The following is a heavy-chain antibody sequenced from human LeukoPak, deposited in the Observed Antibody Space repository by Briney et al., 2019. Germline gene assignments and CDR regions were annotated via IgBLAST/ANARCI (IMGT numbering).Heavy chain of an antibody. D-gene: IGHD6-19*01. V-gene: IGHV1-8*01. CDR1: GYTFTSYD. Sequence: ASVKVSCKASGYTFTSYDINWVRQATGQGLEWMGWMNPNSGNTGYAQKFQGRVTMTRNTSISTAYMELSSLRSEDTAVYYCARCSSGWYWYYYYGMDVWGQGTTVTVS. CDR3: ARCSSGWYWYYYYGMDV. J-gene: IGHJ6*02. CDR2: MNPNSGNT.